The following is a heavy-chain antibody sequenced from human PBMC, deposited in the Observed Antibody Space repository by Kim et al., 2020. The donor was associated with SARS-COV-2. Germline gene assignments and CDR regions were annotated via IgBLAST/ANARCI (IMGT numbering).Heavy chain of an antibody. D-gene: IGHD3-10*01. V-gene: IGHV4-31*03. CDR2: IYYSGST. J-gene: IGHJ4*02. Sequence: SETLSLTCTVSGGSISSDAYYWSWIRQHPVKGLEWIGYIYYSGSTYYNPSLKSRLTISVDTSKNQFPLELSSVTAADTAVYYCARDRFGEFFDYWGQGT. CDR1: GGSISSDAYY. CDR3: ARDRFGEFFDY.